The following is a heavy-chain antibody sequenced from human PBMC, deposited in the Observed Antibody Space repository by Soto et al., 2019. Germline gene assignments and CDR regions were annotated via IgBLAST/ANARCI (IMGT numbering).Heavy chain of an antibody. V-gene: IGHV4-31*03. CDR1: GGSLSSGGTY. CDR3: AYAARKYYFDH. Sequence: ASETLSLACTVSGGSLSSGGTYWSWIRQHPGKGLEGIGYIYYSGSTYYNPSLKSRVTISVDTSNNQFSLKLSSVTAADTAVYYCAYAARKYYFDHWGQGTLVTVS. D-gene: IGHD2-15*01. CDR2: IYYSGST. J-gene: IGHJ4*01.